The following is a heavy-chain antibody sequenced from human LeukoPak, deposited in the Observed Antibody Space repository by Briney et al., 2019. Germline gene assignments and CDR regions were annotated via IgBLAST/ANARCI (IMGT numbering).Heavy chain of an antibody. J-gene: IGHJ4*02. CDR3: ARDVTRYSSSWWDY. Sequence: ASVKVSCKASGYTFTGYYMHWVRQAPGQGLEWMGWIDPNSGGTNYAQKFQGRVTMTRDTSISTAYMELSRLRSDDTAVYYCARDVTRYSSSWWDYWGQGTLVTVSS. D-gene: IGHD6-13*01. V-gene: IGHV1-2*02. CDR2: IDPNSGGT. CDR1: GYTFTGYY.